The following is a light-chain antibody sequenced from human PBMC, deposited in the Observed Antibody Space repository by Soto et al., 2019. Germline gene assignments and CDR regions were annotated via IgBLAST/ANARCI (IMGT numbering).Light chain of an antibody. V-gene: IGKV1-33*01. CDR3: QQYVNLPPRFT. Sequence: DIQMTQSPSSLSASVGERVTITCQASQDISNYLNWYQQKPGKAPKLLIYDASNLETGVPSRFSGSGSGTDFTFTISSLQPEDIATYYCQQYVNLPPRFTFGPGTKVDIK. CDR1: QDISNY. CDR2: DAS. J-gene: IGKJ3*01.